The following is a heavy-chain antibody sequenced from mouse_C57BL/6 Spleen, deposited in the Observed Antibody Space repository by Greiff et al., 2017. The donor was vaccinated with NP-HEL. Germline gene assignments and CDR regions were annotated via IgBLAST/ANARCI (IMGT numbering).Heavy chain of an antibody. CDR1: GYTFTDST. CDR2: IYPRAGST. J-gene: IGHJ2*01. D-gene: IGHD2-4*01. Sequence: QVLLKESDADLVKPGASVKISCKVSGYTFTDSTIYWIQQRPEQGLEWLGYIYPRAGSTKYNEKFKGKATLTADKSSSTAYMQLHSLTSEDSAVYFCARSATMITGVYFDYWGQGTTLTVSS. CDR3: ARSATMITGVYFDY. V-gene: IGHV1-78*01.